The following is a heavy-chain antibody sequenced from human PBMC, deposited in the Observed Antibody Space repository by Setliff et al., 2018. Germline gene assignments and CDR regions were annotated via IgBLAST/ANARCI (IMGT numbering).Heavy chain of an antibody. CDR1: GGSINSSTYNSRSYY. Sequence: PSETLSLTCTVSGGSINSSTYNSRSYYWGWIRQPPGKGLEWIGRIYYSGNNYYNASLKSRLTISVDTSKNQFSLKLRSGTAADTAVYYCARTGTYRYFDSWGQGIRVTVSS. J-gene: IGHJ4*02. D-gene: IGHD1-7*01. CDR3: ARTGTYRYFDS. CDR2: IYYSGNN. V-gene: IGHV4-39*01.